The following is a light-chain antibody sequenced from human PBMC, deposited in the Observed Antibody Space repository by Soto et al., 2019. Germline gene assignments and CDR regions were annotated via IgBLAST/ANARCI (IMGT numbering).Light chain of an antibody. CDR1: QSISTY. Sequence: DIQMTQSSSSLSASVGDRFTFSCRASQSISTYLNWYQQKPGKAPQLLIYAASILQSGVPSRFSGSGSGTDFTLTISSLQPEDFATYYCQQSYSFPITFGQGTRLEIK. CDR3: QQSYSFPIT. CDR2: AAS. J-gene: IGKJ5*01. V-gene: IGKV1-39*01.